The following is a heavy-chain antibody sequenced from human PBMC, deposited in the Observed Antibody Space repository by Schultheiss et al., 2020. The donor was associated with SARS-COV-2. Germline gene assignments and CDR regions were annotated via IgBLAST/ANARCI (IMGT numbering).Heavy chain of an antibody. J-gene: IGHJ4*02. CDR2: IYTSGST. CDR3: AREWAPAFFDY. CDR1: GGSISSGSYY. Sequence: LRLSCTVSGGSISSGSYYWSWIRQPAGKGLEWIGRIYTSGSTNYNPSLKSRVTISVDTSKNQFSLKLSSVTAADTAVYYCAREWAPAFFDYWGQGTLVTVSS. V-gene: IGHV4-61*02. D-gene: IGHD1-26*01.